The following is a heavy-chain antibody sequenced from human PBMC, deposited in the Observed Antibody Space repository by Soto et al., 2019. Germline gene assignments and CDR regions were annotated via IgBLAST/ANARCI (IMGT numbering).Heavy chain of an antibody. D-gene: IGHD3-10*01. Sequence: PSETLSLTCTVSGRSISSYYWSWIRQPPGKGLEWIGYIYYSGSTNYNPSLKSRVTISVDTSKNQFSLKLNSMTAADTAVYYCARLNYGSGRTYFDNWGQETLVTVSS. CDR2: IYYSGST. J-gene: IGHJ4*02. CDR3: ARLNYGSGRTYFDN. V-gene: IGHV4-59*08. CDR1: GRSISSYY.